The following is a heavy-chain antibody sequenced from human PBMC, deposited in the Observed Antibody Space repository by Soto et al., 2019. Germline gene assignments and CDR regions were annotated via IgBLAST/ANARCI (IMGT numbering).Heavy chain of an antibody. D-gene: IGHD3-3*02. J-gene: IGHJ6*02. CDR1: GFTFSSYD. CDR2: IGTAGDT. V-gene: IGHV3-13*01. CDR3: ARASPHFGMDV. Sequence: PGGSLRLSCASSGFTFSSYDMRLVRQATGKGLEWVSAIGTAGDTYYPGSVKGRFTISRENAKNSLYLQMNSLRAGDTAVYYCARASPHFGMDVWGQGNTGHRLL.